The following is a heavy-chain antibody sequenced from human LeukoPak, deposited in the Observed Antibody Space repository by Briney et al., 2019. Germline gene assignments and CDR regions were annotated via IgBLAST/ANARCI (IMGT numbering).Heavy chain of an antibody. V-gene: IGHV4-59*01. D-gene: IGHD3-10*01. CDR3: ASGQFGQNYYYYMDV. J-gene: IGHJ6*03. Sequence: SETLSLTCTVSGGSISSYHWSWIRQPPGKGLEWIGDFYYSGSTNYNPSLKSRVTISVDTSKNQFSLKLSSVTAADTAVYYCASGQFGQNYYYYMDVWGKGTTVTISS. CDR2: FYYSGST. CDR1: GGSISSYH.